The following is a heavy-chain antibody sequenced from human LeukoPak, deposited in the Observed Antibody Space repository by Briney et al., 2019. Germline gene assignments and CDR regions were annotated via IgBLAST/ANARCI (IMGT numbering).Heavy chain of an antibody. Sequence: SRDNSKNTLYLQMNSLRAEDTAVYYCAKVAGMSGITSLLDYWGQGTLVTVSS. CDR3: AKVAGMSGITSLLDY. J-gene: IGHJ4*02. D-gene: IGHD3-10*01. V-gene: IGHV3-30*02.